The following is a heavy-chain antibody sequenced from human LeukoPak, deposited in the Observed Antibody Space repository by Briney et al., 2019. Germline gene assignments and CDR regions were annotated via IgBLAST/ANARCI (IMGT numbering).Heavy chain of an antibody. D-gene: IGHD3-3*01. CDR1: GGSIGTYY. Sequence: SETLSLTCTISGGSIGTYYWNWIRQPPGKGLEWIGEINHSGSTNYNPSLKSRVTISVDTSKNQFSLKLSSVTAADTAVYYCARGLGYDFWSGPYYYYGMDVWGQGTTVTVSS. CDR2: INHSGST. CDR3: ARGLGYDFWSGPYYYYGMDV. J-gene: IGHJ6*02. V-gene: IGHV4-34*01.